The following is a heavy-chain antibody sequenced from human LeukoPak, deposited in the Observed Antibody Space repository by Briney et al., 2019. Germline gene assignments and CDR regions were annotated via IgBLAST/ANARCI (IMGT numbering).Heavy chain of an antibody. CDR3: ARDPYYDSIGELDY. J-gene: IGHJ4*02. CDR1: GYTFTGYY. Sequence: ASVKVSCKASGYTFTGYYMHWVRQAPGQGLEWMGWINPNSGGTNYAQKFQGRVTMTRDTSISTAYMELSRLRSDDTAVYYCARDPYYDSIGELDYWGQGTLVTVSS. D-gene: IGHD3-3*01. CDR2: INPNSGGT. V-gene: IGHV1-2*02.